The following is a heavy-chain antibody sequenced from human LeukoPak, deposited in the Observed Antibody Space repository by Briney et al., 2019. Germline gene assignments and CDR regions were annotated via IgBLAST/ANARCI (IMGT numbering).Heavy chain of an antibody. D-gene: IGHD2-15*01. CDR3: ARPVVVAAHAP. Sequence: GGSLRLSCAASGFTFSSYAMHWVRQAPGKGLEWVAVISYDGSNKYYADSVKGRFTISRDNSKNTLYLQMNSLRAEDTAVYYCARPVVVAAHAPWGQGTLVTVSS. CDR1: GFTFSSYA. J-gene: IGHJ5*02. V-gene: IGHV3-30-3*01. CDR2: ISYDGSNK.